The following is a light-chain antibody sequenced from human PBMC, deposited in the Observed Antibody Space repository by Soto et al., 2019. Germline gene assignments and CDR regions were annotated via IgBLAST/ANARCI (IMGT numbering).Light chain of an antibody. J-gene: IGKJ1*01. CDR2: DAS. CDR3: QQYNSYWT. V-gene: IGKV1-5*01. CDR1: RSISSW. Sequence: DIQMTQSPSTLSASVGDRVTITCRASRSISSWLAWYQQKPGKAPKLLIYDASSLESGVPSRFSGSGSGTEFTLTISSPQPDDFATYYCQQYNSYWTFGQGTKVDIK.